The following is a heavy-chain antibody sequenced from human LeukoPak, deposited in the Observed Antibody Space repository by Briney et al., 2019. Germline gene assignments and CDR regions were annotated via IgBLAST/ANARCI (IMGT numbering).Heavy chain of an antibody. CDR1: GFTFSTYW. D-gene: IGHD6-13*01. Sequence: PGGSPRLSCAASGFTFSTYWMHWVRQAPGKGLVWVSRINSDGGSRNYADSVKGRFTISRDNAKNTLYLQMSSLRVEDTAVYYCASASSHRTAAGGDYWGQGTMVTVSS. V-gene: IGHV3-74*01. J-gene: IGHJ3*01. CDR3: ASASSHRTAAGGDY. CDR2: INSDGGSR.